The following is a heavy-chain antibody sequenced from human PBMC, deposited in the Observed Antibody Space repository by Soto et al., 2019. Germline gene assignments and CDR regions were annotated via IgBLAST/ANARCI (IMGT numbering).Heavy chain of an antibody. Sequence: PRGSLRLPCAASGFTFSRYGMHWVRQAPGRGLEWVAVIWYDGSNIYYADSVKGRFTISRDNSKNTLYLQMNSLRAEDTAVYYCANSEVVAENSLFDYWGQGTLVTVSS. J-gene: IGHJ4*02. CDR1: GFTFSRYG. D-gene: IGHD2-15*01. CDR3: ANSEVVAENSLFDY. V-gene: IGHV3-30*02. CDR2: IWYDGSNI.